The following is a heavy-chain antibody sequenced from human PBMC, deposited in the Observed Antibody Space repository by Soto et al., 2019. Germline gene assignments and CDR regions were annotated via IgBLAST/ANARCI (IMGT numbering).Heavy chain of an antibody. CDR1: GGTFSSYA. CDR2: IIPIFGTA. V-gene: IGHV1-69*13. CDR3: ARGVSEGKVTTYSSGWYYFDY. Sequence: ASVKVSCKASGGTFSSYAISWVRQAPGQGLEWMGGIIPIFGTANYAQKFQGRVTITADESTSTAYMELSSLRSEDTAVYYCARGVSEGKVTTYSSGWYYFDYWGQGTLVTVSS. D-gene: IGHD6-19*01. J-gene: IGHJ4*02.